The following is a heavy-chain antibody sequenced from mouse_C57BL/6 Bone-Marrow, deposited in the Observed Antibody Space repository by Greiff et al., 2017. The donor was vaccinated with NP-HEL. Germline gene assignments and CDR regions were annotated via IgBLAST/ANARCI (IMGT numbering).Heavy chain of an antibody. J-gene: IGHJ2*01. D-gene: IGHD2-4*01. CDR2: ISAGGSYT. Sequence: EVQLVESGGGLVKPGGSLKLSCAASGFTFSSYAMSWVRQTPEKRLEWVATISAGGSYTYYPDNVKGRFTISRDNAKNNLYLQMSHLKSEDTAMYYCARARAYDYPYFDYWGKGTTLTVSS. V-gene: IGHV5-4*01. CDR3: ARARAYDYPYFDY. CDR1: GFTFSSYA.